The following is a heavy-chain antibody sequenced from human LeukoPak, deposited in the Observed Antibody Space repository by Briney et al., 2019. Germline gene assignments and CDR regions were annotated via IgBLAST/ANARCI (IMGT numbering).Heavy chain of an antibody. CDR1: GGTFSSYA. J-gene: IGHJ4*02. CDR2: IIPILGIA. V-gene: IGHV1-69*04. Sequence: ASVKVSCKASGGTFSSYAISWVRQAPGQGLEWMGRIIPILGIANYAQKFQGRVTMTTDTSTSTAYMELRSLRSDDTAVYFCARDAGVVVVPAAPILWGQGTLVTVSS. CDR3: ARDAGVVVVPAAPIL. D-gene: IGHD2-2*01.